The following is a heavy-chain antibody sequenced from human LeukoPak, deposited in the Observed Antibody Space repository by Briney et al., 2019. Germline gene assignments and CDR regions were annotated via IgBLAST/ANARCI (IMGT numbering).Heavy chain of an antibody. J-gene: IGHJ5*02. CDR3: ARLRRRIAVAGTPAPRSLMFDP. CDR2: IYPGDSDT. Sequence: GESLKISCKGSGYSFTSYWIGWVRQMPGKGLEWMGIIYPGDSDTRYSPSFQGQVTISADKSISTAYLQWSSLKASDTAMYYCARLRRRIAVAGTPAPRSLMFDPWGQGTLVTVSS. V-gene: IGHV5-51*01. D-gene: IGHD6-19*01. CDR1: GYSFTSYW.